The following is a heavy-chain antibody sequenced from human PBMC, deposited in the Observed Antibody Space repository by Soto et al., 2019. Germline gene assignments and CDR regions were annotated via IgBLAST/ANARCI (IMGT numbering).Heavy chain of an antibody. D-gene: IGHD3-22*01. J-gene: IGHJ3*02. CDR3: ARDRSAGTQNYYDSQGPEDFDI. V-gene: IGHV1-46*01. CDR2: INPSGGST. CDR1: GYTFTSYY. Sequence: ASVKVSCKASGYTFTSYYMHWVRQAPGQGLEWMGIINPSGGSTSYAQKFQGRVTMTRDTSTSTVYMELSSLRSEDTAVYYCARDRSAGTQNYYDSQGPEDFDIWGQGTMVTVSS.